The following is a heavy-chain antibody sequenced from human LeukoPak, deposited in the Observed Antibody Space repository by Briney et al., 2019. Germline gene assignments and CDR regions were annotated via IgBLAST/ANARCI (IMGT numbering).Heavy chain of an antibody. J-gene: IGHJ3*02. CDR1: GFTFSSHG. Sequence: PGGSLRLSCAASGFTFSSHGMNWVRQAPGKGLEWISGISNSGGSVYYADSVKGRFTISRDNSKNTLYLQMNSLRAEDTAVYYCAKVPGSSWYPDAFDIWGQGTMVTVSS. CDR3: AKVPGSSWYPDAFDI. V-gene: IGHV3-23*01. D-gene: IGHD6-13*01. CDR2: ISNSGGSV.